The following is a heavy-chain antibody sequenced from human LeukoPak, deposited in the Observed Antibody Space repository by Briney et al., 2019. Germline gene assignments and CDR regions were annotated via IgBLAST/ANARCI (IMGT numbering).Heavy chain of an antibody. Sequence: GGSLRLSCAASGFTFSSYWMHWVRQAPGKGLVWVSRINSDGSSTTYADSVKGRFTISRDNAKNTLYLQVNSLRAEDTAVYYCARGSSSSWWGFDYWGQGTLVTVSS. D-gene: IGHD6-13*01. CDR1: GFTFSSYW. V-gene: IGHV3-74*01. CDR2: INSDGSST. J-gene: IGHJ4*02. CDR3: ARGSSSSWWGFDY.